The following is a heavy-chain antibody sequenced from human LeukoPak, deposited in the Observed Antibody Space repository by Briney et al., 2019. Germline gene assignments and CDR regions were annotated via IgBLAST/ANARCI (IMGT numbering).Heavy chain of an antibody. CDR1: GFTFCSYA. V-gene: IGHV3-30*04. CDR2: ISYDGSNK. D-gene: IGHD3-10*01. Sequence: GRSLRVSCAASGFTFCSYAMHWVRQAPGKGLGWVAVISYDGSNKYYADSVKSRFTLSRDNSKNTLYLQMNSLRAEDTAVYYCARDEYYYGSGSYYGYDAFDIWGQGTMVTVSS. CDR3: ARDEYYYGSGSYYGYDAFDI. J-gene: IGHJ3*02.